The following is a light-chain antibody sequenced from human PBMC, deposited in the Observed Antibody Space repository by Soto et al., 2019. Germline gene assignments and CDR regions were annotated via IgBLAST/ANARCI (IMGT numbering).Light chain of an antibody. Sequence: QSVLTQPRSVSGSPGQSVTISCTGTSSDVGGYNYVSWYQQYSGKAPKVMIYDVSKRPSGVPGRFSGSKSGNTASPTISGLQAEDEADYYCCSYAASNTFVFGTGTKV. J-gene: IGLJ1*01. V-gene: IGLV2-11*01. CDR1: SSDVGGYNY. CDR2: DVS. CDR3: CSYAASNTFV.